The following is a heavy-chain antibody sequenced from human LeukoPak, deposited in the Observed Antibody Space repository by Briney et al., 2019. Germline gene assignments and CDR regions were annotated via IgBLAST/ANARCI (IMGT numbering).Heavy chain of an antibody. CDR3: AKDAISMNGIWDAFDI. D-gene: IGHD3-22*01. J-gene: IGHJ3*02. V-gene: IGHV3-23*01. CDR1: GFTFSNYA. Sequence: GGSLRLSCAASGFTFSNYAMNWVRQAPGKGLEWVSRISFGGDDTYYTDSVKGRFTISRDNSKSTLLLQMNSLRAEDTAVYYCAKDAISMNGIWDAFDIWGQGTMITVSP. CDR2: ISFGGDDT.